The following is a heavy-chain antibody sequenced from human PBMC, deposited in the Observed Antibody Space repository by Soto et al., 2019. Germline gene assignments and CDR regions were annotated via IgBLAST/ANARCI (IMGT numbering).Heavy chain of an antibody. D-gene: IGHD3-22*01. CDR3: AADLYDSSDVKDLGVY. V-gene: IGHV1-58*01. Sequence: ASVKVSCKASGFTFTSSAVQWVRQARGQRLEWIGWIVIGRGNTNYAQKFQERVTITRDMSTSTAYMELSSLRSEDTAVYYCAADLYDSSDVKDLGVYWGRGTLVTVSS. CDR2: IVIGRGNT. CDR1: GFTFTSSA. J-gene: IGHJ4*02.